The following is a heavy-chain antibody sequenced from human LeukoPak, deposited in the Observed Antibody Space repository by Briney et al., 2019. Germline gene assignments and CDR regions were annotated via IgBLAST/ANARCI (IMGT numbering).Heavy chain of an antibody. CDR2: IKQDGSEK. Sequence: GGSLRLSCAASGFTFSSYWMTWVRQAPGKGLEWMANIKQDGSEKSYVDSVKGRFTISRDNAKNSLYLQLNSLRVEDTAVYYCAREEGPFDYWGQGTLVTVSS. V-gene: IGHV3-7*01. CDR3: AREEGPFDY. J-gene: IGHJ4*02. CDR1: GFTFSSYW.